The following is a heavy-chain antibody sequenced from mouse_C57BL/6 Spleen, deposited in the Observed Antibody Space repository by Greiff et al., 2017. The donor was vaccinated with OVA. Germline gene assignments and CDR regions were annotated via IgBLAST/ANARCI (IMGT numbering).Heavy chain of an antibody. Sequence: EVQLQQSGAELVKPGASVKISCKASGYSFTGYYMNWVKQSPEKSLEWIGEINPSTGGTTYNQKFKAKATLTVDKSSSTAYMQLKSLTSEDSAVYYCARGNYDYDGGFDYWGQGTTLTVSS. J-gene: IGHJ2*01. V-gene: IGHV1-42*01. CDR2: INPSTGGT. CDR1: GYSFTGYY. CDR3: ARGNYDYDGGFDY. D-gene: IGHD2-4*01.